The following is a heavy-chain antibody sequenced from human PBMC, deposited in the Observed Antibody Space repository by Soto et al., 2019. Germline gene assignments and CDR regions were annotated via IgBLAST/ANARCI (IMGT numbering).Heavy chain of an antibody. CDR3: AKPEGGDGDYYFDY. J-gene: IGHJ4*02. D-gene: IGHD2-21*01. CDR2: INHSGST. V-gene: IGHV4-34*01. Sequence: SETLSLTCAVYGGSFSGYYWSWIRQPPGKGLEWIGEINHSGSTNYNPSLRSRVTISVDTSKNQFSLKLSSVTAADTAVYYCAKPEGGDGDYYFDYWGQGTLVTVSS. CDR1: GGSFSGYY.